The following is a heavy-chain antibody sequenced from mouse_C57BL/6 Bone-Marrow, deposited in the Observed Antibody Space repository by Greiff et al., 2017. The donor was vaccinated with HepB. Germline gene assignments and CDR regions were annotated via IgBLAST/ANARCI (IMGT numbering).Heavy chain of an antibody. CDR2: IDPETGGT. CDR3: TRWAFYYSNYEGYFDY. D-gene: IGHD2-5*01. V-gene: IGHV1-15*01. Sequence: QVQLQQSGAELVRPGASVTLSCKASGYTFTDYEMHWVKQTPVHGLEWIGAIDPETGGTAYNQKFKGKAILTADKSSSTAYMELRSLTSEDSAVYYCTRWAFYYSNYEGYFDYWGQGTTLTVSS. CDR1: GYTFTDYE. J-gene: IGHJ2*01.